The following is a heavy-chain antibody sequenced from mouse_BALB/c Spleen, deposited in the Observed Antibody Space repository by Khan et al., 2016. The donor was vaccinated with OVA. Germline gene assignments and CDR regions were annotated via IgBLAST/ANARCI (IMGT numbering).Heavy chain of an antibody. D-gene: IGHD2-3*01. V-gene: IGHV3-2*02. CDR2: ISYSGST. J-gene: IGHJ4*01. Sequence: EVELVESGPGLVKPSQSLSLTCTVTGYSITSDYAWNWIRQFPGNKLEWMGYISYSGSTNYNPALKSRISITRDTSKHQLFLQLNSVTTEDTATYYCARDGSRYNYAMDYWGQGTSVTVSS. CDR3: ARDGSRYNYAMDY. CDR1: GYSITSDYA.